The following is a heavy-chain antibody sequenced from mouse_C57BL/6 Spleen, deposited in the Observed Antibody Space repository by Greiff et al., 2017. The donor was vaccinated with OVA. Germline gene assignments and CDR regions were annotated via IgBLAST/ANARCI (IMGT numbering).Heavy chain of an antibody. CDR2: INPNYGTT. CDR1: GYSFTDYN. Sequence: EVQLQQSGPELVKPGASVKISCKASGYSFTDYNMNWVQQNTGKSLEWIGLINPNYGTTSYNQKFKGKATLTVDQSSSTAYMQLNSLTSEDSAAYYCARGGAQAPPYAMDYWGQGTSVTVSS. D-gene: IGHD3-2*02. J-gene: IGHJ4*01. CDR3: ARGGAQAPPYAMDY. V-gene: IGHV1-39*01.